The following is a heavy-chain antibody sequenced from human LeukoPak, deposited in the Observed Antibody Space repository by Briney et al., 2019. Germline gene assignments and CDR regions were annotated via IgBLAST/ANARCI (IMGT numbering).Heavy chain of an antibody. J-gene: IGHJ4*02. CDR2: IYYSGST. D-gene: IGHD3-10*01. V-gene: IGHV4-59*01. Sequence: SETLSLTCTVSGGSISSYYWSWIRQPPGKGLEWIGYIYYSGSTNYNPSLKSRVTISVDTSKNQFSLKLNSVTPADTAVYYCSRSTEPWFGELIWGYFDYWGQGTLVTVSS. CDR1: GGSISSYY. CDR3: SRSTEPWFGELIWGYFDY.